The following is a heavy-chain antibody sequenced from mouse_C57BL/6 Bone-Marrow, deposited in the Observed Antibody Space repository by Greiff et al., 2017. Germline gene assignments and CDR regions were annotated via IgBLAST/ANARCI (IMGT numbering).Heavy chain of an antibody. CDR2: IDPENGDT. CDR1: GFNIKDDY. V-gene: IGHV14-4*01. CDR3: TTFGYEDY. J-gene: IGHJ2*01. Sequence: VQLQQSGAELVRPGASVKLSCTASGFNIKDDYMHWVKQRPEQGLEWIGWIDPENGDTEYASKFQGKATITADTSSNTAYLQLSSLTSEDTAVYYCTTFGYEDYWGKGTTLTVSS. D-gene: IGHD2-2*01.